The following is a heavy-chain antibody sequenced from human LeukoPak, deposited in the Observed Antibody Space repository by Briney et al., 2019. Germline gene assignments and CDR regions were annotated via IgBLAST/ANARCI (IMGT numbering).Heavy chain of an antibody. CDR1: GGSISSGGYY. D-gene: IGHD2-15*01. CDR2: IYHSGST. CDR3: AGCSGASCYYITSPLYFDY. Sequence: TPSETLSLTCTVSGGSISSGGYYWSWIRQPPGKGLEWIGYIYHSGSTYYNPSLKSRVTISVDRSKNQFSLKLSSVTAADTAVYYCAGCSGASCYYITSPLYFDYWGQGTLVTVSS. V-gene: IGHV4-30-2*01. J-gene: IGHJ4*02.